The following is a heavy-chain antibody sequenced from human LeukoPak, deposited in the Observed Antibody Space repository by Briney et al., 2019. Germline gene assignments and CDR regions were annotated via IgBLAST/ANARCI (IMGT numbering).Heavy chain of an antibody. Sequence: GGSLRLSCAASGFTVSSNYMSWVRQAPGKGLEWVSVIYSGGSTYYADSVKGRFTISRDNSKNTLYLQMNSLRAEDTAVYYCARADTRYSSGWLLSDYYYGMDVWGQGTTVTVSS. CDR1: GFTVSSNY. CDR2: IYSGGST. J-gene: IGHJ6*02. CDR3: ARADTRYSSGWLLSDYYYGMDV. D-gene: IGHD6-19*01. V-gene: IGHV3-66*01.